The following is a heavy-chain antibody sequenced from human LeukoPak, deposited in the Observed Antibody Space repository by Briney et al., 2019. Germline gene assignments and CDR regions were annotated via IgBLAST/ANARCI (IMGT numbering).Heavy chain of an antibody. J-gene: IGHJ5*02. CDR3: ARGGYSYGIGNWFDP. CDR1: GGSFSGYY. V-gene: IGHV4-34*01. Sequence: SETLSLTCAVYGGSFSGYYWSWIRQPPGKGLEWLGEINHSGSTNYNPSLKSRVTISVDTSKNQFSLKLSSVTAADTAVYYCARGGYSYGIGNWFDPWGQGTLVTVSS. D-gene: IGHD5-18*01. CDR2: INHSGST.